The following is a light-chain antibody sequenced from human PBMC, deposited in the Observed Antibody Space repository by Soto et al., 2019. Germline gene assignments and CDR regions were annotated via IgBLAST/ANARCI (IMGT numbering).Light chain of an antibody. V-gene: IGKV1-12*01. J-gene: IGKJ1*01. CDR3: QQSNSFPWT. CDR2: AAS. CDR1: QGVGSW. Sequence: DIQMTQSPSSVSAPVGDRVTITCRASQGVGSWLAWYQQKPGKAPKLLIFAASSLQSGVPSRFRGSGSGEDFTLTISSLQPEDVASYYCQQSNSFPWTFGQGTEVEIK.